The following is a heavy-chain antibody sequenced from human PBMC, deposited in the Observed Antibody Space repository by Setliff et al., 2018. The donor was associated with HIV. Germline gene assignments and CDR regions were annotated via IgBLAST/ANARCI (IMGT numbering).Heavy chain of an antibody. Sequence: TLSLTCTVSGGPISSGGYFWSWIRQHPGKGLEWIGYICCSGSTYYNPSLQSRIAISVDTSKNQFSLRLTSVTAADTAVYYCARDRAMRFSSSPSFNYFDVWGQGALVTVSS. CDR3: ARDRAMRFSSSPSFNYFDV. J-gene: IGHJ4*02. CDR1: GGPISSGGYF. D-gene: IGHD2-2*01. V-gene: IGHV4-31*03. CDR2: ICCSGST.